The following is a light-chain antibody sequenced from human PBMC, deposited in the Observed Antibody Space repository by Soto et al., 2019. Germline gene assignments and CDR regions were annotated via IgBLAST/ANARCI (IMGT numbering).Light chain of an antibody. CDR1: SSNIGNND. CDR3: GTWDSSLGAWV. Sequence: QSVLTQPPSVSAAPGQKVTISCSGSSSNIGNNDVSWYQHLPGTAPKLLIYDNNKRPSGIPDRFSGSKSGTSATLGISGLQSGDEADYYCGTWDSSLGAWVFGGGTKLTVL. V-gene: IGLV1-51*01. J-gene: IGLJ3*02. CDR2: DNN.